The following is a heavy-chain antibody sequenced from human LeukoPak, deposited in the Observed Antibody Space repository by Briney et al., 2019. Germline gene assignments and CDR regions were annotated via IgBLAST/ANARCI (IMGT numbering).Heavy chain of an antibody. Sequence: SETLSLTCTVSGGSVSRGSYYWSWIRQPPGKGLEWIGYTYYSGSGNYNPSLKSRVTISLDTSKNQFSLNLKSVTAADTAVFYCASLYCSRTSCYMDPWGQGTLVIVSS. D-gene: IGHD2-2*02. CDR2: TYYSGSG. CDR3: ASLYCSRTSCYMDP. V-gene: IGHV4-61*01. J-gene: IGHJ5*02. CDR1: GGSVSRGSYY.